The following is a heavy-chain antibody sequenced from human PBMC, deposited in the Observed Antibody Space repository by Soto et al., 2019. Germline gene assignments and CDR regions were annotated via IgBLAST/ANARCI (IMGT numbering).Heavy chain of an antibody. CDR2: LVFDGGCR. V-gene: IGHV3-33*05. D-gene: IGHD2-2*02. CDR1: GFHFRNYG. J-gene: IGHJ5*02. CDR3: ENGPEGTHWAIGP. Sequence: SCPTSGFHFRNYGMHWGRHTPGKGLEWVAFLVFDGGCRYHADSVKGRFTSSRDNSKKTLYLHLHSLRVEDTALYYCENGPEGTHWAIGPWGQCTLV.